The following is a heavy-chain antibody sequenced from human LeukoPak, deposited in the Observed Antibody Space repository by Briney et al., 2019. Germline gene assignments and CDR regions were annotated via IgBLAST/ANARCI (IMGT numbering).Heavy chain of an antibody. Sequence: ASVKVSCKTSEYTFTTCAAHWVRQAPGQRLEWMGWIHSDGGNTKYSQKLQGRVTIARDTSASTIYMELSSLRFEDTAVYFCTIGLAGDWDAFDIWGLGTMVTVSS. V-gene: IGHV1-3*01. CDR1: EYTFTTCA. D-gene: IGHD6-19*01. CDR2: IHSDGGNT. J-gene: IGHJ3*02. CDR3: TIGLAGDWDAFDI.